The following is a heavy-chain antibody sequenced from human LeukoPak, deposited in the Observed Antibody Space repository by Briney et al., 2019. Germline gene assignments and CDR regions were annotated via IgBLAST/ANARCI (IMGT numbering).Heavy chain of an antibody. J-gene: IGHJ4*02. V-gene: IGHV4-30-2*01. Sequence: SQTLSLTCTVSGVSISSGGYYWSWIRQPPGKGLEWIGYISHSESTDYNPSLKSRVTISVERSKNQFSLKVSSVTAADTAVYYCARSYGALWGQGTLVTVSS. D-gene: IGHD1-26*01. CDR2: ISHSEST. CDR1: GVSISSGGYY. CDR3: ARSYGAL.